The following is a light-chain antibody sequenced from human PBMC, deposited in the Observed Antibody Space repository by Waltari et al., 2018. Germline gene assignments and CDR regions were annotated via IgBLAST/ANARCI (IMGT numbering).Light chain of an antibody. V-gene: IGLV1-40*01. CDR2: GNN. CDR1: NSNLGAGYD. CDR3: QSYDFTLNGRGV. J-gene: IGLJ3*02. Sequence: QSVLTQPPSVSGAPGQRVTLSCTGSNSNLGAGYDVHWYQHLPGTAPKLLIYGNNNRPSGVPDRFSGSTSGTSASLVISDLQADDEADYHCQSYDFTLNGRGVFGGGTKLTVL.